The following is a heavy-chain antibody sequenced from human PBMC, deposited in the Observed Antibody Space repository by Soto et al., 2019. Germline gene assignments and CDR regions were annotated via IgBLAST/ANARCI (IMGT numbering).Heavy chain of an antibody. CDR2: INHSGST. CDR3: ARGLVFFYFIWGSYRYFRLAFFDY. D-gene: IGHD3-16*02. V-gene: IGHV4-34*01. J-gene: IGHJ4*02. CDR1: GGSFSGYY. Sequence: PSETLSLTCAVYGGSFSGYYWSWIRQPSGKGLEWIGEINHSGSTNYNPSLKSRVTISVDTSKNQFSLKLSSVTAADTAVYYCARGLVFFYFIWGSYRYFRLAFFDYWGQGTLVTVSS.